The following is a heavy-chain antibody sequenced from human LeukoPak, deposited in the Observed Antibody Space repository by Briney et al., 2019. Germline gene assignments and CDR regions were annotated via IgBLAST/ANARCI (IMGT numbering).Heavy chain of an antibody. CDR2: ISWNSGRI. D-gene: IGHD6-6*01. CDR3: AKDRGYSSSSSFDY. CDR1: GFTFDDYA. V-gene: IGHV3-9*01. Sequence: PGGSLRLSCAASGFTFDDYAMHWVRQPPGKGLEWVSGISWNSGRIGYADSVKGRFTISRDNAKNSLYLQMNSLTAEDTALYYCAKDRGYSSSSSFDYWGQGTPVTVSS. J-gene: IGHJ4*02.